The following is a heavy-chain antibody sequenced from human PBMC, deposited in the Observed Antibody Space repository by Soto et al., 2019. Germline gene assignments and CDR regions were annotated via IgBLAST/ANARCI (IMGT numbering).Heavy chain of an antibody. J-gene: IGHJ3*02. D-gene: IGHD2-2*01. Sequence: GASVKVSCKASGGTFSTYAISWVRQAPGQGLEWLGGIIPIFGTANYAQKFQGRVTITADESTSTAYMELSSLRSEDTAVYYCARDRFSLGYCSSTSCYGAFDIWGQGTMVTVSS. CDR1: GGTFSTYA. CDR3: ARDRFSLGYCSSTSCYGAFDI. CDR2: IIPIFGTA. V-gene: IGHV1-69*13.